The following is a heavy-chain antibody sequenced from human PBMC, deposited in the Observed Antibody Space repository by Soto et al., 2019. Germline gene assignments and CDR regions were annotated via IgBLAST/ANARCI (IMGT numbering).Heavy chain of an antibody. J-gene: IGHJ4*02. CDR3: ARAFVDYKLAY. CDR1: VCTFSSYS. CDR2: ISSSSSYI. V-gene: IGHV3-21*01. D-gene: IGHD4-4*01. Sequence: GGSLRLSCAASVCTFSSYSMNWVRQAPGKGLEWVSSISSSSSYIYYADSVKGRFTISRDNAKNSLYLQMNSLRAEDTAVYYCARAFVDYKLAYWGQGTLVSVSS.